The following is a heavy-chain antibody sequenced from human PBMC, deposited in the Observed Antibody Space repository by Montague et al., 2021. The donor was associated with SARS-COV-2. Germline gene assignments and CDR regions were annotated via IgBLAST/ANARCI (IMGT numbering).Heavy chain of an antibody. Sequence: SETLSLTCTVSGGSIGSYYWSWIRQTPGKGLEWIGYIYYDGSTNYNPSLKSRVTMSVDSSKNQFSLRLSSVTAADTAVYYCARYGSYFEHWGQGTLVTVSS. D-gene: IGHD1-26*01. CDR3: ARYGSYFEH. CDR1: GGSIGSYY. CDR2: IYYDGST. V-gene: IGHV4-59*03. J-gene: IGHJ4*02.